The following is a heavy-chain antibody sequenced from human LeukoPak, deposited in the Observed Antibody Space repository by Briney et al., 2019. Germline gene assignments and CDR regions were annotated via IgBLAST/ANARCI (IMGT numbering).Heavy chain of an antibody. CDR2: IYYSGST. D-gene: IGHD2-8*01. CDR1: GGSISSYY. V-gene: IGHV4-59*01. Sequence: SETLSLTCTVSGGSISSYYWSWIRQPPGKGLEWIGYIYYSGSTNYNPSLKSRVTVSVDTSKNQFSLKVRSVTAADTAAYYCARLRGYCINDVCSSDRFPDYWGQGTLVTVSS. CDR3: ARLRGYCINDVCSSDRFPDY. J-gene: IGHJ4*02.